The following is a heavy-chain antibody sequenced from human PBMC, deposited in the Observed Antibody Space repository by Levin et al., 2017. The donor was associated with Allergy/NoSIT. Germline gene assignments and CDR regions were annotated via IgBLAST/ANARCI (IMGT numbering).Heavy chain of an antibody. Sequence: GESLKISCKGSGYSFTNYWIAWVRQMPGKGLEWMGIIYPDDSDTRYSPSFQGQVTISADKSISTAYVQWNSLKASDTAMYYCARQRGSLAGAFHSWGLGTMVTVSS. CDR2: IYPDDSDT. CDR3: ARQRGSLAGAFHS. V-gene: IGHV5-51*01. D-gene: IGHD7-27*01. J-gene: IGHJ3*02. CDR1: GYSFTNYW.